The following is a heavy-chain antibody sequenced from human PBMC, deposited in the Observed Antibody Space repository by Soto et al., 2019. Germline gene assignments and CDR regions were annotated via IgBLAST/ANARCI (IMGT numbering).Heavy chain of an antibody. V-gene: IGHV4-34*01. Sequence: SETLSLTCAVYGGSFSGYYWSWIRQPPGKGLEWIGEINHSGSTNYNPSLKSRVTISVDTSKNQFSLKLSSVTAADTAVYYCAGGARWGCDAFDIWGQGTMVTVSS. D-gene: IGHD3-16*01. CDR1: GGSFSGYY. J-gene: IGHJ3*02. CDR2: INHSGST. CDR3: AGGARWGCDAFDI.